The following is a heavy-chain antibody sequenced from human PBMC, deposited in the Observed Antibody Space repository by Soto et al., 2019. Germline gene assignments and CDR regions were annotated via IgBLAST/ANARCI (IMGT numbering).Heavy chain of an antibody. CDR2: IYYSGST. V-gene: IGHV4-39*01. CDR3: ATQEKSITIFGVVIMYFDY. Sequence: QLQLQESGPGLVKPSETLSLTCTVSGGSISSSSYYWGWIRQPPGKGLEWIGSIYYSGSTYYKPSLKSRVTISVDTSKNQFSLKLSSVTAADTAVYYCATQEKSITIFGVVIMYFDYWGQGTLVTVSS. J-gene: IGHJ4*02. CDR1: GGSISSSSYY. D-gene: IGHD3-3*01.